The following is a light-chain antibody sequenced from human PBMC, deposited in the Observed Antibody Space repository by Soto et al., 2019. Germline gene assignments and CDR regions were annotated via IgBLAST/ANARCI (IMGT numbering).Light chain of an antibody. Sequence: QSALTQPPSVSGSPGQSVTISCTGTSSDVGSYNRVSWYQQPPGTAPKLTIYEVSKRPSGVPDRFSGSKSGNTASLTISGLQAEDEADYYCSSYTSSSTVVFGGGTKLTVL. CDR3: SSYTSSSTVV. V-gene: IGLV2-18*02. CDR2: EVS. CDR1: SSDVGSYNR. J-gene: IGLJ2*01.